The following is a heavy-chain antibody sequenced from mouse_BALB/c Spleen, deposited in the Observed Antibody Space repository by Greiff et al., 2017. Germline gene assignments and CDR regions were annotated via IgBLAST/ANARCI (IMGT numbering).Heavy chain of an antibody. D-gene: IGHD2-14*01. V-gene: IGHV3-2*02. Sequence: EVQLQQSGPGLVKPSQSLSLTCTVTGYSITSDYAWNWIRQFPGNKLEWMGYISYSGSTSYNPSLKSRISITRDTSKNQFFLQLNSVTTEDTATYYCARRDDGDAMDYWGQGTSVTVSS. CDR3: ARRDDGDAMDY. J-gene: IGHJ4*01. CDR1: GYSITSDYA. CDR2: ISYSGST.